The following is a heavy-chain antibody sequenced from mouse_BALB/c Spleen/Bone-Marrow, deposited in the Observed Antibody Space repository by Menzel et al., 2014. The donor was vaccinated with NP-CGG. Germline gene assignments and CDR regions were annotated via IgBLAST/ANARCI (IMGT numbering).Heavy chain of an antibody. CDR1: GYTFTNYW. D-gene: IGHD2-2*01. V-gene: IGHV1S81*02. CDR2: INPSNGRT. Sequence: SGAELVKPGASLKLSCKASGYTFTNYWIHWVKQRPGQGLEWIGEINPSNGRTNYNEKFKTKATLTVDKSSSTAYMQPSSLTSEDSAVNYCAARLSHLAMDYWGQGTSVTVSS. CDR3: AARLSHLAMDY. J-gene: IGHJ4*01.